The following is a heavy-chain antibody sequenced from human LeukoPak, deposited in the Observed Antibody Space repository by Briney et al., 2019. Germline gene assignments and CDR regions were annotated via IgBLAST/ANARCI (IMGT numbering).Heavy chain of an antibody. Sequence: ASVTVSCKASGYTFTGYYMQWVRQAPGQGLEWMGWINPNSGGTNYAQKFQGRVTMTRDTSISTAYMELSRLRSDDTAVYYFAMVWLFGGNWFDPWGQGTLVTVSS. J-gene: IGHJ5*02. V-gene: IGHV1-2*02. CDR3: AMVWLFGGNWFDP. CDR1: GYTFTGYY. CDR2: INPNSGGT. D-gene: IGHD3-16*01.